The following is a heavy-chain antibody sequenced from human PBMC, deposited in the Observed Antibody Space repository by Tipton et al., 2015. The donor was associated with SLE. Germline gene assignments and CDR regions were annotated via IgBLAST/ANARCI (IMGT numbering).Heavy chain of an antibody. D-gene: IGHD3-3*01. CDR1: DASISNINFY. CDR2: ISYHGNT. CDR3: ARDPWGYAFWSGSTLGYMDV. Sequence: GLVKPSETLPLTCTVSDASISNINFYWGWIRQPPGRGLEWIGTISYHGNTFFKPSLQSRVTMSMDTSKSQFSLHLTAVTAADTAVYYCARDPWGYAFWSGSTLGYMDVWGKGTTVTVSS. V-gene: IGHV4-39*07. J-gene: IGHJ6*03.